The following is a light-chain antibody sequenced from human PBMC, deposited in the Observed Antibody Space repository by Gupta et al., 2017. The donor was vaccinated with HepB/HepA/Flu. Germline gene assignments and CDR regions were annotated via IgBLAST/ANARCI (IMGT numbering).Light chain of an antibody. CDR3: NSRDSSCNHLYV. Sequence: SSELTQDPAVSVALGQTVRITCQGDSLRSYYASWYQQKPGQAPLLVIYGKNNRPSGIPDRFSGSSSGNTASLTITGAQAEDEADYYCNSRDSSCNHLYVFGGGTKLTVL. CDR1: SLRSYY. CDR2: GKN. J-gene: IGLJ2*01. V-gene: IGLV3-19*01.